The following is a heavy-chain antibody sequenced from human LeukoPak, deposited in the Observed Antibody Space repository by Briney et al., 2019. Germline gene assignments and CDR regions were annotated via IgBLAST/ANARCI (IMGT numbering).Heavy chain of an antibody. CDR1: GYTFTSYD. CDR3: ARDPALIAVAGNDAFDI. CDR2: ISAYNGNT. Sequence: ASVKVSCKASGYTFTSYDINWVRQATGQGLEWMGWISAYNGNTNYAQKLQGRVTMTTDTSTSTAQMELRSLRSDDTAVYYCARDPALIAVAGNDAFDIWGQGTMVTVSS. V-gene: IGHV1-18*01. D-gene: IGHD6-19*01. J-gene: IGHJ3*02.